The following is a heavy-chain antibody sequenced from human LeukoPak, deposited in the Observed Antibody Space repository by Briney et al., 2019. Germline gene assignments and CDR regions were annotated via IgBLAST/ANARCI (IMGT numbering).Heavy chain of an antibody. J-gene: IGHJ6*04. CDR2: IYYSGST. CDR3: ARSKEGGYYYYGMDV. CDR1: GGSISSYY. Sequence: SETLSLTCTVSGGSISSYYWSWVRQPPGKGLEGIGYIYYSGSTNYNPSLTSRVTISVDTSKNQFSLKLSSVTAADTAVYYCARSKEGGYYYYGMDVWGKGTTVTVSS. V-gene: IGHV4-59*01.